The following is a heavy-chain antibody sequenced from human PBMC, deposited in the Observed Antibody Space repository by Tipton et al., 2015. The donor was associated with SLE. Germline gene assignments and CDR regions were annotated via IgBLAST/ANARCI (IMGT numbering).Heavy chain of an antibody. D-gene: IGHD1-26*01. CDR3: AKGGGTYYLVHH. CDR1: GFTFRDYY. V-gene: IGHV3-23*01. J-gene: IGHJ1*01. Sequence: SLRLSCAASGFTFRDYYMSWVRQAPGKGLEWVSTISGSGRNTYYADSVKGRFTISRDNSKNTLYLQMNRLRAEDTAVDYCAKGGGTYYLVHHWGQGTLVTVSS. CDR2: ISGSGRNT.